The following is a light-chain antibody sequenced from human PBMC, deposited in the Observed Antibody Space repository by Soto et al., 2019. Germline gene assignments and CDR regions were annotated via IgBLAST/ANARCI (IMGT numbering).Light chain of an antibody. CDR3: QQYGDWPLT. J-gene: IGKJ4*01. CDR2: AAS. Sequence: EIVLTQSPATLSVSPGERATLSCRASQSVGHNFAWYQQKPGQAHRLLIFAASTRATGVPARFSGSGSGTEFTLIISSLQSEDFGVYYCQQYGDWPLTFGGGAKVEIE. V-gene: IGKV3-15*01. CDR1: QSVGHN.